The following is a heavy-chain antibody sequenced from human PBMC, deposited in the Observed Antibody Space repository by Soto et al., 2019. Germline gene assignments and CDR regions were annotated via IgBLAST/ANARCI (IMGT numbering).Heavy chain of an antibody. CDR1: GYTFSSYD. CDR2: LNPNSGDT. D-gene: IGHD6-19*01. V-gene: IGHV1-8*01. CDR3: ATSGGGWYLY. J-gene: IGHJ4*02. Sequence: QVQLVQSGAEVKKPGASVKVSCKASGYTFSSYDINWVRQATGQGLEWMGWLNPNSGDTGYAQKFQGRVTLTRNTSRNKAYIELSSLTSDDTAVYYCATSGGGWYLYWGQGTLVTVSS.